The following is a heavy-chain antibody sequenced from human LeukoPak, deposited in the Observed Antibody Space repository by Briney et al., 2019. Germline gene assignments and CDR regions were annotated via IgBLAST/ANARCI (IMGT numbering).Heavy chain of an antibody. J-gene: IGHJ6*02. V-gene: IGHV1-8*01. Sequence: ASVKVSCEASGYTFTSYDINWVRQATGQGLEWMGWMNPNSGNTGYAQKFQGRVTMTRNTSISTAYMELSSLRSEDTAVYYCARGTRQRYYYYYGMDVWGQGTTVTVSS. CDR1: GYTFTSYD. D-gene: IGHD2-2*01. CDR2: MNPNSGNT. CDR3: ARGTRQRYYYYYGMDV.